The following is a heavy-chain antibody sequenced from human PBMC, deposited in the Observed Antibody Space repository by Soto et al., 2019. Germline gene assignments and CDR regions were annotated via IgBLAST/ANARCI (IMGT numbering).Heavy chain of an antibody. D-gene: IGHD6-13*01. V-gene: IGHV1-24*01. J-gene: IGHJ4*02. Sequence: ASVKVSCKVSGYTRTELSMHCVLRSPGKGLEWMGGFDPEDGETIYAQKFQGRVTMTEDTSTDTAYMELSSLRSEDTAVYYCATEVAAAGTTAFDYWGQGTLVTVSS. CDR2: FDPEDGET. CDR3: ATEVAAAGTTAFDY. CDR1: GYTRTELS.